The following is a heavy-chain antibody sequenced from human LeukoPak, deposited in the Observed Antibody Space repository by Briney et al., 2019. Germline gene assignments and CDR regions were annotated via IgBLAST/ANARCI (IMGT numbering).Heavy chain of an antibody. CDR1: GFTFSSYG. D-gene: IGHD6-13*01. Sequence: PGGSLRLSCAASGFTFSSYGMHWVRQAPGKGLEWVAVISYDGSNKYYADSVKGRFTISRDNAKNSLYLQMNSLRAEDTALYYCAKSAAAGRHFDYWGQGTLVTVSS. V-gene: IGHV3-30*18. CDR3: AKSAAAGRHFDY. CDR2: ISYDGSNK. J-gene: IGHJ4*02.